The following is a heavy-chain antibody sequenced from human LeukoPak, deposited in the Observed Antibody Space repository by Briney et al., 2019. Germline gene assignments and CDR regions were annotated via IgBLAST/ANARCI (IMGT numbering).Heavy chain of an antibody. CDR2: ISSSGSTI. Sequence: GGSLRLSCAASGFTFSDYYMSWIRQAPGKGREWVSYISSSGSTIYYADSVKGRFTISRDNAKNSLYLQMNSLRAEDTAVYYCARDGYDYVWGSYRPVDYWGQGTLVTVSS. CDR1: GFTFSDYY. D-gene: IGHD3-16*02. V-gene: IGHV3-11*01. J-gene: IGHJ4*02. CDR3: ARDGYDYVWGSYRPVDY.